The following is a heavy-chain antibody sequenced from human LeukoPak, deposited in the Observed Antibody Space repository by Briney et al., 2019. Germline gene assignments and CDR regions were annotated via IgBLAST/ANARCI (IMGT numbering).Heavy chain of an antibody. CDR3: ARHSITMVRGVSIPVNWLDP. D-gene: IGHD3-10*01. J-gene: IGHJ5*02. V-gene: IGHV4-39*01. Sequence: SETLSLTCTVSGGSISSSSYYWGWIRQPPGKGLEWIGSIYYSGSTYYNPSLKSRVTISVDTSKNQFSLKLSSVTAADTAVYYCARHSITMVRGVSIPVNWLDPWGQGTLVTVSS. CDR1: GGSISSSSYY. CDR2: IYYSGST.